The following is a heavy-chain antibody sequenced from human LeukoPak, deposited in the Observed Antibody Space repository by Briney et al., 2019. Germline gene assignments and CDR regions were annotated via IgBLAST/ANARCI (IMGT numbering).Heavy chain of an antibody. V-gene: IGHV1-18*01. Sequence: ASVKVSCKASGYTFTSYGISWVRQAPGQGLEWMGWISAYNGNTNYAQKLQGRVTITRNTSISTAYMELSSLRSEDTAVYYCARGDIVVVPAAIAFDYWGQGTLVTVSS. CDR3: ARGDIVVVPAAIAFDY. J-gene: IGHJ4*02. CDR2: ISAYNGNT. CDR1: GYTFTSYG. D-gene: IGHD2-2*02.